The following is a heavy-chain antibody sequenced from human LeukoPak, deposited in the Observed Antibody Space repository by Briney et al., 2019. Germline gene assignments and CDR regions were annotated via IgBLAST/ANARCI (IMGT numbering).Heavy chain of an antibody. CDR2: VYYSGST. J-gene: IGHJ4*02. D-gene: IGHD6-6*01. Sequence: SETLSLTCTVSGGSISSSSYYWGWIRQPPGKGLECIGSVYYSGSTYYNPSLKSRVTISVDTSKNQFSLKLSFVTAADTAVYYCARIEYSSSCDYWGQGTLVTVSS. V-gene: IGHV4-39*07. CDR3: ARIEYSSSCDY. CDR1: GGSISSSSYY.